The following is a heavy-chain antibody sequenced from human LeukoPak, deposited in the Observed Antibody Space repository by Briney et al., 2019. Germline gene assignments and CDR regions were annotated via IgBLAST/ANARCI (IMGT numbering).Heavy chain of an antibody. CDR3: ARTAIAAAAFYNWFDP. D-gene: IGHD6-13*01. CDR2: ISTSSSYI. J-gene: IGHJ5*02. Sequence: GGSLRLSRAASGFTFSSYCMNWVRQAPGKGLEWVSFISTSSSYIHYADSVKGRFTISRDNAKNSLYLQMNSLRAEDTAVYYCARTAIAAAAFYNWFDPWGQGTLVTVSS. V-gene: IGHV3-21*01. CDR1: GFTFSSYC.